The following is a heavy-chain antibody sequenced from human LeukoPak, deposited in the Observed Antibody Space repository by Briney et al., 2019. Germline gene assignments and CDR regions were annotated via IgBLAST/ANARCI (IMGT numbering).Heavy chain of an antibody. D-gene: IGHD6-19*01. Sequence: GGSLRLSCVASGFTFSNYWMHWVRQAPGKGLVWVSRINSDQSSTTYADSVKGRFTISRGNAKNSLYLQMSSLRAEDTAMYYCARDRIAVAATETSFDYWGQGTLVTVSS. J-gene: IGHJ4*02. CDR1: GFTFSNYW. V-gene: IGHV3-74*01. CDR3: ARDRIAVAATETSFDY. CDR2: INSDQSST.